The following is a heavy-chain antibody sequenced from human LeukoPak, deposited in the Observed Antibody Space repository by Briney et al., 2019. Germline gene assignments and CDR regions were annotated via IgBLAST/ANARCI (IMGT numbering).Heavy chain of an antibody. CDR1: GYTFTSFG. V-gene: IGHV1-46*01. D-gene: IGHD6-13*01. CDR2: INPSGGST. CDR3: ARDPAKIAAAPFDY. J-gene: IGHJ4*02. Sequence: ASVKVSCKASGYTFTSFGISWVRQAPGQGPEWMGIINPSGGSTSYAQKFQGRVTMTRDMSTSTVYMELSSLRSEDTAVYYCARDPAKIAAAPFDYWGQGTLVTVSS.